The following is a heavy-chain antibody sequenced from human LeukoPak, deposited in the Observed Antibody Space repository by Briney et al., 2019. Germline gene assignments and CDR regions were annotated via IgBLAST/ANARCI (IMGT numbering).Heavy chain of an antibody. D-gene: IGHD1-14*01. CDR1: GFSFRSYG. V-gene: IGHV3-30*02. CDR2: IRFDGSDE. J-gene: IGHJ6*03. Sequence: PGGSLRLSCAASGFSFRSYGMHWVRQAPGKGLEWVAFIRFDGSDEYYADSVKGRFTISRDNSKNTLYLQMNSLRVEDTAVYYCAKVATTTWGYMDVWGKGTTVTVSS. CDR3: AKVATTTWGYMDV.